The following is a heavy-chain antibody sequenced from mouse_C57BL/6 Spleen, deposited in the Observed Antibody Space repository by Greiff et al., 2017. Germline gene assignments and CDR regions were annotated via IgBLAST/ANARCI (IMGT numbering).Heavy chain of an antibody. V-gene: IGHV3-6*01. CDR1: GYSITSGYY. D-gene: IGHD2-2*01. CDR2: ISYDGSN. J-gene: IGHJ3*01. CDR3: ARGLPAWFAY. Sequence: EVQLQQSGPGPVKPSQSLSLTCSVTGYSITSGYYWHWIRQVPGNKLEWMGYISYDGSNNYNPSLKNRISITRDTTKNQFFLKLNSVTTEDTATYYGARGLPAWFAYWGQGTLVTVSA.